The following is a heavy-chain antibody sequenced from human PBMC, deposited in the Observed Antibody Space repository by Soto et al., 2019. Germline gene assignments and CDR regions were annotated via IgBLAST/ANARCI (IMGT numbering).Heavy chain of an antibody. J-gene: IGHJ4*02. Sequence: PSETLSLTCAVSGGSISSGGYSWSWIRQPPGKGLEWIGYIYHSGSTYYNPSLKSRVTISVDRSKNQFSLKLSSVTAADTAVYYCARDGSLVGATGPYFDYWGQGTLVTVSS. CDR3: ARDGSLVGATGPYFDY. D-gene: IGHD1-26*01. V-gene: IGHV4-30-2*01. CDR1: GGSISSGGYS. CDR2: IYHSGST.